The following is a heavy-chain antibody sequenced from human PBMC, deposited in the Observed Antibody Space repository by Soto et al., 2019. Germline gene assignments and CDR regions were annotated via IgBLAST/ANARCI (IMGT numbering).Heavy chain of an antibody. J-gene: IGHJ6*02. CDR3: ARSSTSPHYYYGMDV. CDR1: GYTFTSYG. CDR2: ISAYNGNT. V-gene: IGHV1-18*01. Sequence: GASVKVSCKASGYTFTSYGISWVRQAPGQGLEWMGWISAYNGNTNYAQKLQGRVTMTTDTSASTAYMELRSLRSDDTAVYYCARSSTSPHYYYGMDVWGQGTTVTVSS. D-gene: IGHD2-2*01.